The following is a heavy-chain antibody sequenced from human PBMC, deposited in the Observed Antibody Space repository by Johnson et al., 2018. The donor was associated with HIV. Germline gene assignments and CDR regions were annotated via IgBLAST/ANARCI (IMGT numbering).Heavy chain of an antibody. D-gene: IGHD1-26*01. CDR2: IKSKTDGGTT. CDR1: GFTFSNAW. CDR3: TAHYRNAFDI. J-gene: IGHJ3*02. Sequence: VQLVESGGGVVQPGRSLRLSCAASGFTFSNAWMSWVRQAPGKGLEWVGRIKSKTDGGTTDYAAPVKGRFTISRDDSKNTLFLQMNSLKTEDTALYYCTAHYRNAFDIWGQGTMVTVSS. V-gene: IGHV3-15*01.